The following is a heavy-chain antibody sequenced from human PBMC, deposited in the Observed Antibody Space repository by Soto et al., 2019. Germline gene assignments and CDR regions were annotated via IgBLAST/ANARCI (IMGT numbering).Heavy chain of an antibody. Sequence: PGGSLRLSCAASGFTFSSYAMSWVRQAPGKGLEWVSAISGSGGSTYYADSVKGRFTISRDNSKNTLYLQMNSLRAEDTAVYYCAKDSSGRASGYYYYGMDVWGQGTTVTVSS. V-gene: IGHV3-23*01. CDR3: AKDSSGRASGYYYYGMDV. CDR2: ISGSGGST. J-gene: IGHJ6*02. CDR1: GFTFSSYA. D-gene: IGHD1-26*01.